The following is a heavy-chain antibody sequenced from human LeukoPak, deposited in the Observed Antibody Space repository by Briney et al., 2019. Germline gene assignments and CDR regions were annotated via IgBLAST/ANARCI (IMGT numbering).Heavy chain of an antibody. CDR2: ISSSSSYI. CDR1: GFTLSSYS. Sequence: GGSLRLSCAASGFTLSSYSMNWVRQAPGKGLEWVSSISSSSSYIYYADSVKGRFTISRDNAKNSLYLQMNSLRAEDTAVYYCARTSRDSSGYYFNYWGQGALVTVSS. D-gene: IGHD3-22*01. CDR3: ARTSRDSSGYYFNY. V-gene: IGHV3-21*01. J-gene: IGHJ4*02.